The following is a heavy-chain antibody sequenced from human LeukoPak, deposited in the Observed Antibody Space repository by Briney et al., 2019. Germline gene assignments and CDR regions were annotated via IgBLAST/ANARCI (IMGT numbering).Heavy chain of an antibody. CDR3: ARVLHKRNYDSTTYYGY. V-gene: IGHV3-48*01. CDR1: GFTFSDYT. Sequence: GGSLRLSCAASGFTFSDYTMNWVRQAPGKGLEWVSYIRSSASYADSVKGRFTISRDNAKNSLYLQMNSLRAEDTAVYYCARVLHKRNYDSTTYYGYWGQGTLVTVSS. J-gene: IGHJ4*02. D-gene: IGHD3-22*01. CDR2: IRSSAS.